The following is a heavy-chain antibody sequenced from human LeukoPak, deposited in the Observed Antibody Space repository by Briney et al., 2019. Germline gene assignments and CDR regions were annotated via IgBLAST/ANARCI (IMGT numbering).Heavy chain of an antibody. J-gene: IGHJ5*02. D-gene: IGHD3-16*01. CDR2: INPKNGGS. CDR3: ARASFWESPINWFAP. V-gene: IGHV1-2*02. Sequence: ASVKVSCKASGYTFTGYYMHWVRQAPGQGLEWVGWINPKNGGSNYAQKFQGRVTMTRDSSISTAYMELSRPTSDDTAVYYCARASFWESPINWFAPWGQGTLVTVSS. CDR1: GYTFTGYY.